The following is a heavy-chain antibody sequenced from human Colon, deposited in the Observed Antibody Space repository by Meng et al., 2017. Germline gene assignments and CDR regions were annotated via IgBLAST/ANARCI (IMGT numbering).Heavy chain of an antibody. V-gene: IGHV4-30-4*08. D-gene: IGHD4-17*01. Sequence: QGHLRESGPGLVGPSETLSITCNVSGGSVSSASYYWSWLRQPPGKGLEWIGYIYYSGSTYSNASLKSRVTISIDRSKNQFSLKLSSVTAADTAVYYCARDRKHYGERGWFDPWGQGTLVTVSS. J-gene: IGHJ5*02. CDR2: IYYSGST. CDR3: ARDRKHYGERGWFDP. CDR1: GGSVSSASYY.